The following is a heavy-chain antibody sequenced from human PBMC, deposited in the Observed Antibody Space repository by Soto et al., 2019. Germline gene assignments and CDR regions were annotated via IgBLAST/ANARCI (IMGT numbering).Heavy chain of an antibody. CDR3: SKFFVETGGSSGWPWAFHY. V-gene: IGHV3-23*01. CDR1: GFTFSSYA. Sequence: EVQLLESGGGLVQPGRSLRLSCAASGFTFSSYAMSWVRQAPGKGLEWVSAISGSGGTTYYAASVKGRFPISRDNSNNTLFLQMNSLRSVDTAVYYCSKFFVETGGSSGWPWAFHYWGQGTLVTVSS. J-gene: IGHJ4*02. CDR2: ISGSGGTT. D-gene: IGHD6-25*01.